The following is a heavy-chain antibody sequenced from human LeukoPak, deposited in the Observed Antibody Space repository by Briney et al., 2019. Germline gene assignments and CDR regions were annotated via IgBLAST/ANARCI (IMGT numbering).Heavy chain of an antibody. V-gene: IGHV3-7*04. J-gene: IGHJ4*02. Sequence: PGGSLRLSCAASGFTFSNYWMTWVRQAPGKGLEWVANIKQDGSERDYVDSVKGRFIISRDDAKNSLYLQMNSLRAEDTAVYYCARGITMANWGQGTLVTVSS. CDR2: IKQDGSER. CDR1: GFTFSNYW. D-gene: IGHD3-10*01. CDR3: ARGITMAN.